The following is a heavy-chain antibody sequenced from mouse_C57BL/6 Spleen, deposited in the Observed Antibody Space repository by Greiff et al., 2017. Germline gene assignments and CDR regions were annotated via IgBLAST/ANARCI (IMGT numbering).Heavy chain of an antibody. V-gene: IGHV1-80*01. D-gene: IGHD2-3*01. Sequence: VKLMESGAELVKPGASVKISCKASGYAFSSYWMNWVKQRPGKGLEWIGQIYPGDGDTNYNGKFKGKATRTADKSSSTAYMQLSSLTSEDSEVDICARGVYAGYFDYWGQGTTLTVSS. CDR3: ARGVYAGYFDY. CDR2: IYPGDGDT. J-gene: IGHJ2*01. CDR1: GYAFSSYW.